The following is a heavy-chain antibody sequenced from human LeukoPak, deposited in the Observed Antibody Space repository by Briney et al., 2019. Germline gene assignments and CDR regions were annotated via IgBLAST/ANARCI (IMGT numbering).Heavy chain of an antibody. V-gene: IGHV4-59*01. D-gene: IGHD4-23*01. CDR3: ARHRSDTGGKKGVNWFDP. CDR2: IYFGGTT. Sequence: SETLSLTCIVSGGSIKNYYWSWIRQPPGKGLEWLGNIYFGGTTDYNSSLKSRLTISVDTFKNQLSLNLQSVTAADTATYYCARHRSDTGGKKGVNWFDPWGQGTLVTVSS. CDR1: GGSIKNYY. J-gene: IGHJ5*02.